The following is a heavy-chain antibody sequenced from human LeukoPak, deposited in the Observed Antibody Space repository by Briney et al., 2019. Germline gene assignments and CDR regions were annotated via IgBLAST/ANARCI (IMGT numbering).Heavy chain of an antibody. CDR1: GFTFSSYA. Sequence: GGSLSLSCAASGFTFSSYAMHWVRQAPGKGLEWVAVISYDGSNKYYADFVKGRFTISRDNSKNTLYLQMNSLRAEDTAVYYCAREVLRFLEWLPDDAFDIWGQGTMVTVSS. J-gene: IGHJ3*02. D-gene: IGHD3-3*01. CDR3: AREVLRFLEWLPDDAFDI. V-gene: IGHV3-30-3*01. CDR2: ISYDGSNK.